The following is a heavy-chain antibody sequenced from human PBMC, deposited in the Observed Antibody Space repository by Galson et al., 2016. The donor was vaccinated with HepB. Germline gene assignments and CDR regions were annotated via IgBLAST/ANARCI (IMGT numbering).Heavy chain of an antibody. Sequence: SLRLSCAASGFNVNDYGIHWVRQAPGQGLEWLAIMWSDGRNKYSADSVKGRFIISRDNSKNTLHLQLNSLRREDTAEYYCARDRWYGSGSHSNSGFDHWGQGTLVTVSS. D-gene: IGHD3-10*01. CDR2: MWSDGRNK. V-gene: IGHV3-33*01. CDR1: GFNVNDYG. J-gene: IGHJ4*02. CDR3: ARDRWYGSGSHSNSGFDH.